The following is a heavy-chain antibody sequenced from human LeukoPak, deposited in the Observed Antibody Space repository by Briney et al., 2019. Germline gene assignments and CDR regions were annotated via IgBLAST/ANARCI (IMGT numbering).Heavy chain of an antibody. CDR3: ARRYSSGWFGIDY. CDR2: ISYDGNNK. V-gene: IGHV3-30*03. J-gene: IGHJ4*02. D-gene: IGHD6-19*01. CDR1: GFTFSSYG. Sequence: PGRSLRLSCAASGFTFSSYGMHWVRQAPGKGLEWVAVISYDGNNKHYADSVKGRITISRDNSKNTVYLQMNSLRAEDTAVYYCARRYSSGWFGIDYWGQGTLVTVSS.